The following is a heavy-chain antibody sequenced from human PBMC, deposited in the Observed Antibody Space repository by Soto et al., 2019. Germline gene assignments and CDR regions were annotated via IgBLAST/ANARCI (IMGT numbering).Heavy chain of an antibody. CDR2: ISDSGGST. CDR1: GFTFSTYA. J-gene: IGHJ5*02. V-gene: IGHV3-23*01. Sequence: EVQLLESGGGLVQPGGSLRLPCAASGFTFSTYAMTWVRQAPGKGLEWVSRISDSGGSTYYADSVKGRFTISRDNSKNTLYLQMNSLRAEDTALYYCAKTVGATSGWFDPWGQGTLVTVSS. D-gene: IGHD1-26*01. CDR3: AKTVGATSGWFDP.